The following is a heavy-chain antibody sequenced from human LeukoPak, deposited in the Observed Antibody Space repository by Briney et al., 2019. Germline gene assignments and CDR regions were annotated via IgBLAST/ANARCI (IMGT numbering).Heavy chain of an antibody. J-gene: IGHJ4*02. Sequence: GGSLRLSCAASGFTVSSNYMSWVRQAPGKGLEWVSVIYSGGSTYYADSVKGRFTISRDNSKNTLYLQMNSLRAEDTAVYYCARQWELLGGYFDYWGQGTLVTVSS. CDR1: GFTVSSNY. CDR2: IYSGGST. D-gene: IGHD1-26*01. V-gene: IGHV3-66*04. CDR3: ARQWELLGGYFDY.